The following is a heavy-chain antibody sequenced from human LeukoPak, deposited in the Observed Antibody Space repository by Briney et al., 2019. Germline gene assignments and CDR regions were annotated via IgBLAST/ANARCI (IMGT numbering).Heavy chain of an antibody. Sequence: GASVKVSCKASGGTFSSYAISWVRQAPGQGLEWMGGIIPIFGTANYAQKFQGRVTITADESTSTAYMELSSLRSEDTAVYYCARRPHCGGDCYVWFDPWGQGTLVTVSS. CDR3: ARRPHCGGDCYVWFDP. J-gene: IGHJ5*02. CDR2: IIPIFGTA. D-gene: IGHD2-21*02. V-gene: IGHV1-69*13. CDR1: GGTFSSYA.